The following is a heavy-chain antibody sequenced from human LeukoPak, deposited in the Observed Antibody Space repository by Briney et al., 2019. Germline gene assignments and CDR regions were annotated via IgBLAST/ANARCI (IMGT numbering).Heavy chain of an antibody. J-gene: IGHJ4*02. CDR3: ARATQGYCSGGSCYHNPYYFDY. CDR2: IIPIFGTA. CDR1: GGTFSSYA. Sequence: SVKVSCKASGGTFSSYAISWVRQAPGQGLEWMGGIIPIFGTANYAQKFQGRVTITADESTSTAYMELSSLRSEDTAVYYCARATQGYCSGGSCYHNPYYFDYWGQGTLVTVSS. D-gene: IGHD2-15*01. V-gene: IGHV1-69*13.